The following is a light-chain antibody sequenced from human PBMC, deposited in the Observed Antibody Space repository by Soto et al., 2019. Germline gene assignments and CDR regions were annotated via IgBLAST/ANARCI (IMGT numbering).Light chain of an antibody. V-gene: IGKV3-11*01. Sequence: EIVLTQSPATLSLSPGERATLSCRASQSVSSYLAWYQQKPGQAPRLLIYDASNRATGIPARFSGSGSGTDFTLTISSLEPGDFAVYYCQQRSNWPLTFGGGTKVAIK. J-gene: IGKJ4*01. CDR1: QSVSSY. CDR2: DAS. CDR3: QQRSNWPLT.